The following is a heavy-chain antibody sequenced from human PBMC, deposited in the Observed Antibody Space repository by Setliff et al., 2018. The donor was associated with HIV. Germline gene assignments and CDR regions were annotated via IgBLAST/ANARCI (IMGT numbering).Heavy chain of an antibody. Sequence: SETLSLTCTVSGDSISSYNWSWIRQPPGKGLEWIGYIYTSGITDYNPSLKSRVTISGDTSKNQFSLKLSSVTAADTAVYYCARDRRGYYYGSGSCYMDVWGTGTTVTVSS. CDR3: ARDRRGYYYGSGSCYMDV. CDR1: GDSISSYN. CDR2: IYTSGIT. V-gene: IGHV4-4*08. D-gene: IGHD3-10*01. J-gene: IGHJ6*03.